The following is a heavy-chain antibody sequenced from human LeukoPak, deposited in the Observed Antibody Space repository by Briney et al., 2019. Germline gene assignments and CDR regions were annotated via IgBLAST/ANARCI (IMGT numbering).Heavy chain of an antibody. V-gene: IGHV1-2*02. Sequence: GASVKVSCKASGYTFTGYYRHWVRQAPGQGLEWMGWINPNSGGTNYAQKFQGRVTMTRDTSISTAYMELSRLRSDDTAVYYCARYSSSSEFSLDYWGQGTLVTVSS. CDR1: GYTFTGYY. J-gene: IGHJ4*02. D-gene: IGHD6-6*01. CDR3: ARYSSSSEFSLDY. CDR2: INPNSGGT.